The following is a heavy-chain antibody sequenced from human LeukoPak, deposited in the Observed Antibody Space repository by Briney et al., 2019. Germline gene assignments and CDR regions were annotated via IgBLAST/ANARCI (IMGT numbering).Heavy chain of an antibody. CDR2: ISGSGGST. Sequence: GGSLRLSCAASGFTFSSYAMSWVRQAPGKGLEWVSAISGSGGSTYYADSVKGRFTISRDNSKNTLYLQMNSLGAEDTAVYYCARKIPSMSYFDYWGQGTLVTVSS. J-gene: IGHJ4*02. CDR1: GFTFSSYA. CDR3: ARKIPSMSYFDY. D-gene: IGHD2-2*02. V-gene: IGHV3-23*01.